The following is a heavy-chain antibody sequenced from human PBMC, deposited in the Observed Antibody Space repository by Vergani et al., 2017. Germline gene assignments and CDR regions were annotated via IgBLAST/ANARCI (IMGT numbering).Heavy chain of an antibody. CDR3: ARGGLITMVRGVITWFDP. V-gene: IGHV4-30-4*01. J-gene: IGHJ5*02. Sequence: QVQLQESGPGLVKPSQTLSLTCTVSGGSISSGDYYWSWIRQPPGKGLEWIGYIYYSGGTYYNPSLKSRVTISVDTSKNQFSLKLSSVTAADTAVYYCARGGLITMVRGVITWFDPWGQGTLVTVSS. CDR1: GGSISSGDYY. D-gene: IGHD3-10*01. CDR2: IYYSGGT.